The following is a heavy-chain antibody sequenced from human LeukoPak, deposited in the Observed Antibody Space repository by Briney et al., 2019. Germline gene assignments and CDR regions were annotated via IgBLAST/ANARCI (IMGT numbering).Heavy chain of an antibody. V-gene: IGHV3-7*01. CDR3: TSDTNLRY. J-gene: IGHJ4*02. Sequence: PGGSLRLSCATSGFTFSVYWMNWVRQAPGKGLEWVATMNHDGSEKYYVDSVKGRFTISRDNAKNSLYLLMNSLRAEDTAVYYCTSDTNLRYWGQGIPVTVSS. CDR1: GFTFSVYW. CDR2: MNHDGSEK. D-gene: IGHD1-14*01.